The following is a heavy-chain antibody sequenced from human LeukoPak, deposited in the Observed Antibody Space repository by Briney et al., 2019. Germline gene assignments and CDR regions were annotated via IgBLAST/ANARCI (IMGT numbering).Heavy chain of an antibody. V-gene: IGHV3-23*01. D-gene: IGHD3-16*01. CDR3: VLRGGATDY. CDR1: GDSISSGA. CDR2: ISGSGGTT. J-gene: IGHJ4*02. Sequence: LSLTCAVSGDSISSGASSWNWVRQAPGKGLEWVSTISGSGGTTYYADSVKGRFTISRDNSKNTLYLQMNSLRAEDTAVYYCVLRGGATDYWGQGTLVTVSS.